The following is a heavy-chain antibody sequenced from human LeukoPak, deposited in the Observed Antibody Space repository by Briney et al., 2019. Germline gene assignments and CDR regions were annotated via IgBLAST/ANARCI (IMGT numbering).Heavy chain of an antibody. CDR2: ISYDGSNK. CDR1: GFTFSSYW. CDR3: ARAGCSGDSCYKTTFDI. D-gene: IGHD2-15*01. V-gene: IGHV3-30*03. J-gene: IGHJ3*02. Sequence: GGSLRLSCAASGFTFSSYWMTWVRQAPGQGLEWVAVISYDGSNKYYADSVKGRFTISRDNSKNTLYLQMNSLRAEDTAVYYCARAGCSGDSCYKTTFDIWGQGTMVTVSA.